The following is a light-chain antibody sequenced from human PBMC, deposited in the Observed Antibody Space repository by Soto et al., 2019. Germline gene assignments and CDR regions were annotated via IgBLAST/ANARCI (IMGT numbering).Light chain of an antibody. J-gene: IGKJ3*01. CDR2: AAS. CDR3: QQLNSYPMT. V-gene: IGKV1-9*01. CDR1: QGISSY. Sequence: DIQLTQSPSFLFASVGDRVTITCRASQGISSYLAWYQQKPGKAPKLLIYAASTLQSEVPSRFSGSASGTEFTLSISSLQPEDFATYYCQQLNSYPMTFGPGTKVDIK.